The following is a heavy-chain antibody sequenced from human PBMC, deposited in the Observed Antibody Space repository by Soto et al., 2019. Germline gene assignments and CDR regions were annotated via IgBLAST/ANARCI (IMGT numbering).Heavy chain of an antibody. CDR2: IVSDGSAI. CDR1: GFPFSFYG. D-gene: IGHD3-3*02. J-gene: IGHJ3*02. Sequence: LRLSCAVSGFPFSFYGFHWVRQSPGKGLEWLGVIVSDGSAIYHADSLEGRFFISRDNSKDILYLQMNSLRVEDTAVYYCARDDAFDNENGFDMWGQGAMVTVSS. V-gene: IGHV3-33*01. CDR3: ARDDAFDNENGFDM.